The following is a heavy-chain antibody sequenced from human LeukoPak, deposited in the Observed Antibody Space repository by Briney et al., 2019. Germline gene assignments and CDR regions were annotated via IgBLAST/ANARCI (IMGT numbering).Heavy chain of an antibody. J-gene: IGHJ4*02. CDR3: ARAPGGNIG. D-gene: IGHD4-23*01. CDR2: ISYDGSNK. V-gene: IGHV3-30*03. Sequence: GGPLRLSCAASGFTFSSYWMSWVRQAPGEGLEWVAVISYDGSNKYYADSVKGRFTISRDNAKNSLYLQMNSLRAEDTAVYYCARAPGGNIGWGQGTLVTVSS. CDR1: GFTFSSYW.